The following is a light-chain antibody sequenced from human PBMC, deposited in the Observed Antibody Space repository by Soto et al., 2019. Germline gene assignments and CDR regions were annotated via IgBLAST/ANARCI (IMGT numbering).Light chain of an antibody. Sequence: QSALTQPASVSGSPGQSITISCTGTSSDVGGYNYVSWYQQHPGKAPKLMIYDVSTRPSGVSNRFSVSKSGNTASLTISGLQAEDEADYYCSSYTSSSTVVFGGGTKLTVL. J-gene: IGLJ2*01. CDR1: SSDVGGYNY. CDR2: DVS. CDR3: SSYTSSSTVV. V-gene: IGLV2-14*01.